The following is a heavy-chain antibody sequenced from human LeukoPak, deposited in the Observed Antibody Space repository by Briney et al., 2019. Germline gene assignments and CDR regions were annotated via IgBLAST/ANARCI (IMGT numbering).Heavy chain of an antibody. CDR2: IKSKTDGGTT. Sequence: GGSLRLSCAAAGFTVSNAWMSWGREAPGEGREWGGRIKSKTDGGTTDYAARGKGRFTISRDDSKNTLYLQMNSLKTEDTAVYYCTTVGGYCSSTNCYYGYWGQGTLVTVSS. CDR1: GFTVSNAW. CDR3: TTVGGYCSSTNCYYGY. V-gene: IGHV3-15*01. D-gene: IGHD2-2*01. J-gene: IGHJ4*02.